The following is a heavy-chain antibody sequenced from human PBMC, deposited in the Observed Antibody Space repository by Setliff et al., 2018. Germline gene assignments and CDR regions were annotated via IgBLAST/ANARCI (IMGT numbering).Heavy chain of an antibody. Sequence: ASVKVSCKASGYTFRNYAFAWVRQAPGQGLEWVGWISVYNGDTNYAQKFQGRVTLTTDTSTSTAYMELRSLTSDDSAFYYCAGAPSAELVTIRTNSWFTYWGQGTLVTVSS. CDR3: AGAPSAELVTIRTNSWFTY. CDR1: GYTFRNYA. D-gene: IGHD5-18*01. V-gene: IGHV1-18*01. J-gene: IGHJ4*02. CDR2: ISVYNGDT.